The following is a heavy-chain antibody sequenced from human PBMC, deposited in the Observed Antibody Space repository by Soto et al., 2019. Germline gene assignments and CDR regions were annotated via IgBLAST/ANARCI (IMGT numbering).Heavy chain of an antibody. CDR1: GYTFTGYY. CDR2: INPNSGGT. Sequence: ASVKVSCKASGYTFTGYYMHWVRQAPGHGLEWMGWINPNSGGTNYAQKFQGWVTMTRDTSISTAYMELSRLRSDDTAVYYCARGYCSSTSCYLYYGMDVWGQGTTVTVSS. CDR3: ARGYCSSTSCYLYYGMDV. V-gene: IGHV1-2*04. J-gene: IGHJ6*02. D-gene: IGHD2-2*01.